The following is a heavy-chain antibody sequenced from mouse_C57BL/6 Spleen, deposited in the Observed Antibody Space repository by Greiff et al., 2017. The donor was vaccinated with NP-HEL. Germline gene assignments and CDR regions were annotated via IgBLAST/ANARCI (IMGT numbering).Heavy chain of an antibody. CDR2: IDPANGNT. D-gene: IGHD1-1*01. CDR1: GFNIKNTY. CDR3: ARSGYYGSSPWFAY. Sequence: EVMLVESVAELVRPGASVKLSCTASGFNIKNTYMHWVKQRPEQGLEWIGRIDPANGNTKYAPKFQGKATITADTSSNTAYLQLSSLTSEDTAIYYCARSGYYGSSPWFAYWGQGTLVTVSA. J-gene: IGHJ3*01. V-gene: IGHV14-3*01.